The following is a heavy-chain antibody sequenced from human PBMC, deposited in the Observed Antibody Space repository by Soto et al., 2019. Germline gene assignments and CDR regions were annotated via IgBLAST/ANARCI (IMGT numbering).Heavy chain of an antibody. CDR2: INHSGST. V-gene: IGHV4-34*01. D-gene: IGHD3-10*01. Sequence: PEETLSLTCAVYGGSFSGYYWSWIRQPPGKGLEWIGEINHSGSTNYNPSLKSRVTISVDTSKNQFSLKLSSVTAADTAVYYCARQESFFLWFGESIGPGWFAPWGQGTLVTVSS. J-gene: IGHJ5*02. CDR3: ARQESFFLWFGESIGPGWFAP. CDR1: GGSFSGYY.